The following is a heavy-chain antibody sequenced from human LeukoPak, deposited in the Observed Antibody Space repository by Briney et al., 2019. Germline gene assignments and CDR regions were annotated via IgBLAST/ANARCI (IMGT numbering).Heavy chain of an antibody. J-gene: IGHJ4*02. D-gene: IGHD3-3*01. CDR2: INSDGSST. Sequence: GGSLRLSCAASGFTFSSYCMHWVRQAPGKGLVWVSRINSDGSSTSYADSVKGRFTISRDNAKNTLYLQMNSLRAEDTAVYYCAGGGDFWCCPEYYWGQGTLVTVSS. CDR1: GFTFSSYC. CDR3: AGGGDFWCCPEYY. V-gene: IGHV3-74*01.